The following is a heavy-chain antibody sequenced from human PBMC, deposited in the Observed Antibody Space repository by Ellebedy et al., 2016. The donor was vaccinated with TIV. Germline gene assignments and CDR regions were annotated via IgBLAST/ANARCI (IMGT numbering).Heavy chain of an antibody. CDR1: GFTFTTYW. D-gene: IGHD5/OR15-5a*01. J-gene: IGHJ4*02. V-gene: IGHV3-7*03. CDR3: AASRLGVYDYYY. CDR2: IKQDGSEK. Sequence: PGGSLRLSCAASGFTFTTYWMSWVRQAPGRGLEWVANIKQDGSEKYYVDSVKGRFTISRDNAKNSLYLQMDSLRAEDTAVYYCAASRLGVYDYYYWGQGTLVTVSS.